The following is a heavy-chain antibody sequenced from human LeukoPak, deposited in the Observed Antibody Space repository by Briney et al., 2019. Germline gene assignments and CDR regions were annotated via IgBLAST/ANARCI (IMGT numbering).Heavy chain of an antibody. D-gene: IGHD4-23*01. V-gene: IGHV3-73*01. CDR3: TTYVKRADSGGAFDI. CDR2: IKNKANNYAT. Sequence: GGSLRLSCLASGFTFLYSTVYWVRQAAGKGVAWVGRIKNKANNYATAYYAAVTVRVTISRDDSKNKASLQMDSQQTEDTAVYYCTTYVKRADSGGAFDIWGQGTMVTVSS. CDR1: GFTFLYST. J-gene: IGHJ3*02.